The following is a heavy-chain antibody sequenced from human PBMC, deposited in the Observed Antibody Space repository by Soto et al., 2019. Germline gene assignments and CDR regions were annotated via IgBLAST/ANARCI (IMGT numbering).Heavy chain of an antibody. CDR1: GYSFTSYW. CDR2: IYPGDSDT. V-gene: IGHV5-51*01. CDR3: ARHLSPQPLDSGGLSYYYSYLDV. Sequence: GESLKISCKGSGYSFTSYWIGWVRQMPGKGLEWRGIIYPGDSDTRYSPSVQGQVTISADKSISTAYLQWSSLKASDTAMYYCARHLSPQPLDSGGLSYYYSYLDVWGKGTTVTVSS. D-gene: IGHD3-10*01. J-gene: IGHJ6*03.